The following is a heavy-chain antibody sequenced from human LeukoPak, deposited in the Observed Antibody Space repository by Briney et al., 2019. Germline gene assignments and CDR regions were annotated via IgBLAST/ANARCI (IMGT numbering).Heavy chain of an antibody. Sequence: PGGSLRLSCAASGFTFSSYAMHWVRQAPGKGLEWVSSISSSSSYIYYADSVKGRFTISRDNAKNSLYLQMNSLRAEDTAVYYCARAAGATTRGAFDIWGQGTMVTVSS. CDR2: ISSSSSYI. CDR1: GFTFSSYA. CDR3: ARAAGATTRGAFDI. V-gene: IGHV3-21*01. D-gene: IGHD1-26*01. J-gene: IGHJ3*02.